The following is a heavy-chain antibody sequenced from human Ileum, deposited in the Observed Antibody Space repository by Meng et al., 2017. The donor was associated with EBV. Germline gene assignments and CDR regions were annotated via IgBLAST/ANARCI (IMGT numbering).Heavy chain of an antibody. Sequence: QGRLVQSGSELKKPGASVKVSCKASGYTFTRNAINWVRQAPGQGLEWMGWISTNTGNPTYAQGFAGRFVFSLDTSVSTAYLQISGLKAEDTAIYYCARDFGYTRSWSGDYWGQGTLVTVSS. CDR3: ARDFGYTRSWSGDY. CDR1: GYTFTRNA. J-gene: IGHJ4*02. CDR2: ISTNTGNP. V-gene: IGHV7-4-1*02. D-gene: IGHD6-13*01.